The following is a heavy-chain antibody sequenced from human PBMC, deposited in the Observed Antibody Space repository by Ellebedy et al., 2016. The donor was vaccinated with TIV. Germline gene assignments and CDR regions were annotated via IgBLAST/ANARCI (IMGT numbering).Heavy chain of an antibody. CDR1: GFTFSSYS. Sequence: GESLKISCAASGFTFSSYSMNWLRQAPGKGLEWVSSISSSSSYIYYADSVKGRFTISRDNAKNSLYLQMNSLRAEDTAVYYCAREGGYSGYENFDYWGQGTLVTVSS. J-gene: IGHJ4*02. D-gene: IGHD5-12*01. CDR3: AREGGYSGYENFDY. CDR2: ISSSSSYI. V-gene: IGHV3-21*01.